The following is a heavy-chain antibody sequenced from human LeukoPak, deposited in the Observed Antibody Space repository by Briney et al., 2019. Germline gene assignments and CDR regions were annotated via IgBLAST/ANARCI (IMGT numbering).Heavy chain of an antibody. J-gene: IGHJ4*02. CDR2: ISWNSGSI. V-gene: IGHV3-9*01. Sequence: GRSLRLSCAASGFTFDDYAMHWVRQAPGKGLEWVSGISWNSGSIGYADSVKGRFTISRDNAKNSLYLQMNSLRAEDTALYYCFVGQGADYWGQGTLVTVSS. CDR1: GFTFDDYA. D-gene: IGHD3-16*01. CDR3: FVGQGADY.